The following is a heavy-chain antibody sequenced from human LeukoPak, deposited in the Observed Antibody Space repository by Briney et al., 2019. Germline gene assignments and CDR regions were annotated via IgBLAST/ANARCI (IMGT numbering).Heavy chain of an antibody. V-gene: IGHV4-59*01. J-gene: IGHJ6*02. CDR3: ARDRTDWGLGGMDV. CDR2: IYYSGST. D-gene: IGHD7-27*01. Sequence: SETLSLTCTVSGGSISSYYWNWIRQPPGKGLEWIGYIYYSGSTNYNPSLKSRVTISVDTSKNQFSLKLSSVTAADTAVYYCARDRTDWGLGGMDVWGQGTTVTVSS. CDR1: GGSISSYY.